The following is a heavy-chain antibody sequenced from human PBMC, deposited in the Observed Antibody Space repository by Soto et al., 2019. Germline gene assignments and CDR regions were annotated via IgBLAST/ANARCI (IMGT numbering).Heavy chain of an antibody. CDR1: GDSVSSNSAA. D-gene: IGHD6-13*01. CDR3: ARDGGIAAAGTRDYYYYGMDV. V-gene: IGHV6-1*01. Sequence: SQTLSLTCAISGDSVSSNSAAWNWIRQSPSRGLEWLGRTYYRSKWYNDYAVSVKSRITINPDTSKNQLSLQLNSVTPEDTAVYYCARDGGIAAAGTRDYYYYGMDVWGQGTTVTVSS. CDR2: TYYRSKWYN. J-gene: IGHJ6*02.